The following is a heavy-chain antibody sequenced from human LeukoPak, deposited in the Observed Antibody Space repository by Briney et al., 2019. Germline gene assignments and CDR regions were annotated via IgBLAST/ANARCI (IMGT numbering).Heavy chain of an antibody. Sequence: PSETLSLTYTVSGVSISSNYWSWIRQSPEKGLEWIGYISYSGSTNYDPSLRSRVTISVDTSKNQFSLKLTSVTAADTAVYYCARVDSSDAGNFDYWGQGTLVTVSS. V-gene: IGHV4-59*08. CDR2: ISYSGST. J-gene: IGHJ4*02. CDR3: ARVDSSDAGNFDY. D-gene: IGHD2-15*01. CDR1: GVSISSNY.